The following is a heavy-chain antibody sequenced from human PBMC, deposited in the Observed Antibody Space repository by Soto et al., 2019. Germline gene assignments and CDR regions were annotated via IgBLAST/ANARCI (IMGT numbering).Heavy chain of an antibody. V-gene: IGHV4-31*03. CDR3: ARGGIAVANDAFDI. CDR1: GGSISSGGYY. J-gene: IGHJ3*02. Sequence: TLSLTCTVSGGSISSGGYYWSWIRQHPGKGLEWIGYIYYSGSTYYNPSLKSRVTISVDTSKNQFSLKLSSVTAADTAVYYCARGGIAVANDAFDIWGQGTMVTVSS. CDR2: IYYSGST. D-gene: IGHD6-19*01.